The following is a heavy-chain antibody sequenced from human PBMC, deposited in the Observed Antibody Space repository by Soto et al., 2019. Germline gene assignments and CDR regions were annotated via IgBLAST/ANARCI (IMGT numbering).Heavy chain of an antibody. J-gene: IGHJ4*02. D-gene: IGHD6-6*01. CDR1: GFSVSSSY. Sequence: EVQLVESGGGLVQPGGSLRLSCVVAGFSVSSSYMNWVHQAPEEGLEWVSVFYSGGTTYYAVSVKGRFTISRHSSNNTLYLQMNSLGPEDTAVYYCVGPTRDFDYWGQGTLVTVSS. CDR2: FYSGGTT. CDR3: VGPTRDFDY. V-gene: IGHV3-53*04.